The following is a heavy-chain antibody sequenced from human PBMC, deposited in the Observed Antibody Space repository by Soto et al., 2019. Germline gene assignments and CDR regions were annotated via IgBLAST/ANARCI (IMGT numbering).Heavy chain of an antibody. J-gene: IGHJ5*02. Sequence: HPGGSLRLSCAASGFTFSSYSMNWVRQAPGKGLEWVSYISSSSSTIYYADSVKGRFTISRDNAKNSLYLQMNSLRAEDTAVYYCARDPVAQYYLHSSWFDPWGQGTLVTVSS. CDR1: GFTFSSYS. CDR2: ISSSSSTI. D-gene: IGHD1-26*01. V-gene: IGHV3-48*01. CDR3: ARDPVAQYYLHSSWFDP.